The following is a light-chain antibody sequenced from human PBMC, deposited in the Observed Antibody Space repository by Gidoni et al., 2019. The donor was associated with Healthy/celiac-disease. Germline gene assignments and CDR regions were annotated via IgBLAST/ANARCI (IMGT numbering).Light chain of an antibody. V-gene: IGKV3-20*01. Sequence: EIVLTQSPGTLSLSPGERATLSCRASQSVSSSYLAWYQQKPGQAPRLLIYGASSRATGIPDRFSGSVSGTDFTLTISRLEPEDFAVYYCQQYGSSPGHPLTFGGGTKVEIK. J-gene: IGKJ4*01. CDR3: QQYGSSPGHPLT. CDR1: QSVSSSY. CDR2: GAS.